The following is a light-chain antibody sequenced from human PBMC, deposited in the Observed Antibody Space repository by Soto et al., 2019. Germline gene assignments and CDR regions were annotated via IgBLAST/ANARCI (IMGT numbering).Light chain of an antibody. CDR1: SSNIGSNT. J-gene: IGLJ1*01. V-gene: IGLV1-44*01. CDR2: SNN. CDR3: EAWDDSLNGLYV. Sequence: QSVLNQPPSASGTPGQRVTISCFGSSSNIGSNTVNWYQQLPGTAPKLLIYSNNQRPSGVPDRFSGSKSGTSASLAISGLQSEDEADYYCEAWDDSLNGLYVFGTGTKVTVL.